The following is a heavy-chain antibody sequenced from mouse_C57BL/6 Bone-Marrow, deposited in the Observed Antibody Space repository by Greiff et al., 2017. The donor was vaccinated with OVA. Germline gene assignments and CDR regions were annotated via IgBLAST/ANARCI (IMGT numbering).Heavy chain of an antibody. CDR1: GFTFSSYA. D-gene: IGHD1-1*01. CDR3: TRDYYGSSWFAY. V-gene: IGHV5-9-1*02. J-gene: IGHJ3*01. CDR2: ISSGGDYI. Sequence: EVQLVESGEGLVKPGGSLKLSCAASGFTFSSYAMSWVRQTPEKRLEWVAYISSGGDYIYYAATVKGRFTISRDNARNTLYLQMSSLKSEDTAMYYCTRDYYGSSWFAYWGQGTLVTVSA.